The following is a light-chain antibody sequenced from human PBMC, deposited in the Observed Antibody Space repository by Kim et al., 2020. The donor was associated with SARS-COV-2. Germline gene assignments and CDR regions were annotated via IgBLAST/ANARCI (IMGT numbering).Light chain of an antibody. CDR2: EVS. Sequence: QSALTQPASVSGSPGQSITISCTGTSSDVGSYSLVSWYQQHPGKAPKLMIYEVSKWPSGVSDRFSGSKSGNTASLTISGLQAEDEADYYCCSYAGSGAGVFGGGTQLTVL. CDR1: SSDVGSYSL. V-gene: IGLV2-23*02. J-gene: IGLJ2*01. CDR3: CSYAGSGAGV.